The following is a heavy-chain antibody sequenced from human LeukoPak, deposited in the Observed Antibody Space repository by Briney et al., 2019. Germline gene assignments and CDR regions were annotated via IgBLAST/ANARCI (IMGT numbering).Heavy chain of an antibody. CDR3: ARVVPVHEYYNSYMDV. CDR2: LTRGSSNI. D-gene: IGHD1-1*01. CDR1: GFPFMTYA. Sequence: GGSLRLSCEASGFPFMTYAMNWIRQSPGKGLGWDAFLTRGSSNIQYAESVKGRFTISRDDGKDSLFLQMNSLRAEDTAVYYCARVVPVHEYYNSYMDVWGKGTTVTVSS. V-gene: IGHV3-48*01. J-gene: IGHJ6*03.